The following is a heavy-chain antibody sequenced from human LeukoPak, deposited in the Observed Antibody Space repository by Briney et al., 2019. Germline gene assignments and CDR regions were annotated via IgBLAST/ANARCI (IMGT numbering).Heavy chain of an antibody. J-gene: IGHJ4*02. D-gene: IGHD6-19*01. Sequence: GGSLRLSCAASGFTFSSFAMTWVRQAPGKGLEWVSVINTGGGTTDHADSVKGRFTISRDNSKNTLYLQMNSLRAEDTAVYYCAKDSGWYVWGQGTLVTVSS. CDR1: GFTFSSFA. CDR3: AKDSGWYV. CDR2: INTGGGTT. V-gene: IGHV3-23*01.